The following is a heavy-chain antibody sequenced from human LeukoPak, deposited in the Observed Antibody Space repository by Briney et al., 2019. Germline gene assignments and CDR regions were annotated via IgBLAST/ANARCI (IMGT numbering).Heavy chain of an antibody. CDR3: AREDSSMVLSLDY. J-gene: IGHJ4*02. Sequence: GGSLRLSCAASAFTFSRDDMAWVRQPPGKRPEWISSISGNGAGTHYIDSVRGRFIISRDNSKNTVNLQMNSLRAEDTAIYYCAREDSSMVLSLDYWGQGTLVTVSS. V-gene: IGHV3-23*01. CDR2: ISGNGAGT. CDR1: AFTFSRDD. D-gene: IGHD5-18*01.